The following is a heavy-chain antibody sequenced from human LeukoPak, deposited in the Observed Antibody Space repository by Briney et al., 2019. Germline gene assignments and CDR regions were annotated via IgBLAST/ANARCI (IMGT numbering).Heavy chain of an antibody. D-gene: IGHD5-12*01. CDR3: ARHRMGKVAFDI. V-gene: IGHV4-39*01. Sequence: SETLSLTCVVSGGSISSTSYYWGWIRQPPGKGLEWIGEINHSGSTNYNPSLKSRVTISVDTSKNQFSLKLSSVTAADTAVYYCARHRMGKVAFDIWGQGTMVTVSS. CDR1: GGSISSTSYY. CDR2: INHSGST. J-gene: IGHJ3*02.